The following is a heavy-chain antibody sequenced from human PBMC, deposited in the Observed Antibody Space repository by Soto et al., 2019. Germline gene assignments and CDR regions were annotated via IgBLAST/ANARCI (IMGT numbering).Heavy chain of an antibody. Sequence: SETLSLTCTVSGGSISSGGYYWSWIRQHPGKGLEWIGYIYYSGSTYYNPSLKSRVTISVDTSKNQFSLKLSSVTAADTAVYYCARDRSVPPGFNYWGQGTLVTVSS. V-gene: IGHV4-31*03. CDR2: IYYSGST. CDR3: ARDRSVPPGFNY. J-gene: IGHJ4*02. CDR1: GGSISSGGYY. D-gene: IGHD3-16*02.